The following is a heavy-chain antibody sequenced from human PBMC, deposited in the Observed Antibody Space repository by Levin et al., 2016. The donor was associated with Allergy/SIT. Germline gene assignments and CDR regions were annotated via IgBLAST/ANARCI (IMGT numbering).Heavy chain of an antibody. J-gene: IGHJ5*02. CDR1: GYTFTSYG. V-gene: IGHV1-18*01. D-gene: IGHD3-3*01. Sequence: ASVKVSCKASGYTFTSYGISWVRQAPGQGLEWMGWISAYNGNTNYAQKLQGRVTMTTDTSTSTAYMELRSLRSDDTAVYYCARDTRLEDYDFWSGYSRPYNWFDPWGQGTLVTVSS. CDR2: ISAYNGNT. CDR3: ARDTRLEDYDFWSGYSRPYNWFDP.